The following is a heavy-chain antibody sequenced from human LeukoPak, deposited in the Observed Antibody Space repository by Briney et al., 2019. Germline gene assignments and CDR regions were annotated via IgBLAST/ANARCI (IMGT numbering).Heavy chain of an antibody. CDR1: GGSISSYY. V-gene: IGHV4-59*01. CDR2: IYYSGST. CDR3: ARDLSKASYYYYMDV. Sequence: SETLSLTCTVSGGSISSYYWSWIRQPPGKGLEWIGYIYYSGSTNYNPSLKSRVTISVDTSKNQFSLKLSSVTAADTAVYYCARDLSKASYYYYMDVWGKGTTVTVS. D-gene: IGHD2/OR15-2a*01. J-gene: IGHJ6*03.